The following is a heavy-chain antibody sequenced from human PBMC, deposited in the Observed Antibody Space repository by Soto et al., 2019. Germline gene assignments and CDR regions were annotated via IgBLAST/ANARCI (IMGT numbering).Heavy chain of an antibody. V-gene: IGHV1-69*08. J-gene: IGHJ4*02. CDR3: ATDGVVREVNFHY. Sequence: QVQLVQSGAEVKKPGSSVKVSCKASGGTFGSQSLSWVRQAPGQGLEWMGRIIPMDGTPNYAQQFQGRVTITADEFTSTVYMELSILRSEDTAVYYCATDGVVREVNFHYWGKGTLVTVSS. D-gene: IGHD2-8*01. CDR2: IIPMDGTP. CDR1: GGTFGSQS.